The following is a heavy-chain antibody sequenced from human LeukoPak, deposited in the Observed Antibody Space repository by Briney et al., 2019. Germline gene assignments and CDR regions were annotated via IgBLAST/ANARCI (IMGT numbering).Heavy chain of an antibody. D-gene: IGHD4-17*01. CDR2: INPNSGGT. CDR3: ARVLFSDYGDYGVWFDP. Sequence: ASVKVSCKASGYTFTGYYMHWVRQAPGQGLEWMGWINPNSGGTNYAQKFQGRVTMTRGTSISTAYMELSRLRSDDTAVYYCARVLFSDYGDYGVWFDPWGQGTLVTVSS. V-gene: IGHV1-2*02. CDR1: GYTFTGYY. J-gene: IGHJ5*02.